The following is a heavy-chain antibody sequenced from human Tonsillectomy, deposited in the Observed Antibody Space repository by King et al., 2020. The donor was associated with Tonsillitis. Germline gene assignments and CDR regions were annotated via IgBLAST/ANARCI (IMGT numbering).Heavy chain of an antibody. D-gene: IGHD3-16*01. J-gene: IGHJ4*02. CDR1: GYTFTGYY. V-gene: IGHV1-2*04. CDR2: INPNSGDT. Sequence: QLVQSGAEVKRPGASVRVSCKASGYTFTGYYIHWVRQAPGQGLEWMGWINPNSGDTNYAQKFQGWVTMTGDTSISTAYMELSRLRSDDTAVYYCTTLSGGLGDYWGQGTLVTVSS. CDR3: TTLSGGLGDY.